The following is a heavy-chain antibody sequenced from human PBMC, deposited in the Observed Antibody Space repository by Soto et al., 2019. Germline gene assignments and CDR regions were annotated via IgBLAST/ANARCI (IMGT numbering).Heavy chain of an antibody. CDR3: AKDRHPDGIWTFDY. D-gene: IGHD3-9*01. Sequence: PGGSLRLSCAASGFTFSSYGMHWVRQAPGKGLEWVAVISYDGSQTWYADSVKGRFTISRDNSQNFLFLQMNSLRVEDTAVYYCAKDRHPDGIWTFDYWGQGAPVTVSS. J-gene: IGHJ4*02. CDR2: ISYDGSQT. CDR1: GFTFSSYG. V-gene: IGHV3-30*18.